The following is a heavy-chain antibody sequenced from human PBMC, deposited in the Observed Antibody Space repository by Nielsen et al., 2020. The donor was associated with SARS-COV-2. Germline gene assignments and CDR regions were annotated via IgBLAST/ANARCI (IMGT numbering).Heavy chain of an antibody. CDR2: ISGSGGST. J-gene: IGHJ4*02. V-gene: IGHV3-23*01. CDR1: RFTFSSYA. CDR3: AKNGGGSSSY. Sequence: GESLKISCAASRFTFSSYAMSWVRQAPGKGLEWVSAISGSGGSTYYADSVKGRFTISRDNSKNTLYLQMNSLRAEDTAVYYCAKNGGGSSSYWGQGTLVTVSS. D-gene: IGHD2-2*01.